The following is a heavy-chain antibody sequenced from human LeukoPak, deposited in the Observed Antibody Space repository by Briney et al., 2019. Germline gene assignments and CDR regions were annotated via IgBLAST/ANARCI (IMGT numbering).Heavy chain of an antibody. Sequence: SETLSLTCTVSGGSINNYYWNWIRQPPGKGLEWIGFFFYTGSTNYNPSLKSRVTMSVDTSKNQFSLKLSSVTAADTAVYYCATGGRSSWYYFDYWGQGILVTVSS. CDR2: FFYTGST. J-gene: IGHJ4*02. V-gene: IGHV4-59*01. CDR3: ATGGRSSWYYFDY. D-gene: IGHD6-13*01. CDR1: GGSINNYY.